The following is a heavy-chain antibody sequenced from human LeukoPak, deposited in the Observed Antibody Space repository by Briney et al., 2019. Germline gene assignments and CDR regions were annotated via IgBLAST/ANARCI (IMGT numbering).Heavy chain of an antibody. V-gene: IGHV4-59*01. J-gene: IGHJ5*02. CDR2: IYHSGST. D-gene: IGHD6-13*01. CDR1: GGSISSDY. Sequence: SETLSLTCTVSGGSISSDYWSWIRQPPGKGLEWIGYIYHSGSTNYNPSLKSRVTISVDTSKNQFSLKLSSVTAADTAVYYCARDRAAAGTGAWFDPWGQGTLVTVSS. CDR3: ARDRAAAGTGAWFDP.